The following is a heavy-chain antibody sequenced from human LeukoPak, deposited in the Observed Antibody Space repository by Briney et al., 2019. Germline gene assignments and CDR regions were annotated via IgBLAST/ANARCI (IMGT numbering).Heavy chain of an antibody. CDR1: GYTFTGYY. CDR3: ASTRGYDYVIYFDY. CDR2: INPNSGGT. J-gene: IGHJ4*02. Sequence: ASVKVSCKASGYTFTGYYMHWVRQAPGQGLEWMGWINPNSGGTNYAQKFQGRATMTRDTSISTAYMELSRLRSDDTAVYYCASTRGYDYVIYFDYWGQGTLVTVSS. D-gene: IGHD5-12*01. V-gene: IGHV1-2*02.